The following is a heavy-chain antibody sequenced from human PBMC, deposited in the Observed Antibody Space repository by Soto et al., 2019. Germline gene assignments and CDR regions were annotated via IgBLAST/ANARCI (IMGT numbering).Heavy chain of an antibody. D-gene: IGHD5-12*01. CDR1: GGTFSSYA. V-gene: IGHV1-69*12. Sequence: QVQLVQSGAELKKPGSSVKVSCKASGGTFSSYAISWVRQAPGQGLEWMGGIIPIFGTANYAQKFQGRVTITAVESTSTAYMDLSSLRSEDTAVYYCASPTYSGYDLAYWGQGTLVTVSS. CDR2: IIPIFGTA. J-gene: IGHJ4*02. CDR3: ASPTYSGYDLAY.